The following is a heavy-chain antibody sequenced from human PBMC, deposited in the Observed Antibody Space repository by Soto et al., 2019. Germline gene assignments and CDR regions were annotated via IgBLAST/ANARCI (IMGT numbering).Heavy chain of an antibody. J-gene: IGHJ4*01. V-gene: IGHV4-30-4*01. CDR2: IYYSGST. CDR3: ARAGVWARFDY. Sequence: PSETLSLTCTVSGGTLSSGDYYWCWIRQPPGKGLEWIGYIYYSGSTYYNPSLKSRVTISVDTSKNQFSLKLSSVTAADTAVYYCARAGVWARFDYWGLGTLVTVSS. D-gene: IGHD3-16*01. CDR1: GGTLSSGDYY.